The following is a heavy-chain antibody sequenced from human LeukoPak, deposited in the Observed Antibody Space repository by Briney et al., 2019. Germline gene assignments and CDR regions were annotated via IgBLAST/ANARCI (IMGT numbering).Heavy chain of an antibody. D-gene: IGHD1-1*01. CDR1: GDTFSSYA. Sequence: SVKVSCKASGDTFSSYAISWVRQAPGQGLEWMGRIIPIFGTANYAQKFQGRVTITTDESTSTAYMELSSLRSEDTAVYYCARGPLNWNDGNYFGYWGQGTLVIVSS. J-gene: IGHJ4*02. V-gene: IGHV1-69*05. CDR2: IIPIFGTA. CDR3: ARGPLNWNDGNYFGY.